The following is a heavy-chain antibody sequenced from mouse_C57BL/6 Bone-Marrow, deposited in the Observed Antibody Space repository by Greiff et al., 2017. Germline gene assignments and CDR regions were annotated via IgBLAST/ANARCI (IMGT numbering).Heavy chain of an antibody. Sequence: EVKLMESGGGLVQPGESLKLSCESNEYEFPSHDMSWVRKTPEKRLELVAAINSDGGSTYYPDTMERRFIISRDNTKKALYLQMSRLRSEDTALYYCARQGYYYAMDYWGQGTSVTVSS. V-gene: IGHV5-2*01. CDR1: EYEFPSHD. J-gene: IGHJ4*01. D-gene: IGHD2-2*01. CDR2: INSDGGST. CDR3: ARQGYYYAMDY.